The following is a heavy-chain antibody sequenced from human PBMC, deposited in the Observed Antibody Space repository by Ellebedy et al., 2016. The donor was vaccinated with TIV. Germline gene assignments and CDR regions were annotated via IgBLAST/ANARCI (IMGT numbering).Heavy chain of an antibody. Sequence: GESLKISCKGSGSSFTSYWIGWVRQMPGKGLEWMGIIYPGDSDTRYSPSFQGQVTISADKSISTAYLQWSSLKASDTAMYYCAREYYDFWSGYRGGLGFDPWGQGTLVTVSS. CDR2: IYPGDSDT. D-gene: IGHD3-3*01. CDR1: GSSFTSYW. CDR3: AREYYDFWSGYRGGLGFDP. V-gene: IGHV5-51*01. J-gene: IGHJ5*02.